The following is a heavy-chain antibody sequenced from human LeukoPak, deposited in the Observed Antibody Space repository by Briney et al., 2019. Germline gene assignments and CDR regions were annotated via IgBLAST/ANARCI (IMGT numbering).Heavy chain of an antibody. D-gene: IGHD3-22*01. CDR1: GFTFSSHW. J-gene: IGHJ4*02. V-gene: IGHV3-9*01. CDR3: AKASYYYDSSGIDY. CDR2: ISWNSGSI. Sequence: GGSLRLSCAASGFTFSSHWIHWVRQAPGKGLEWVSGISWNSGSIGYADSVKGRFTISRDNAKNSLYLQMNSLRAEDTALYYCAKASYYYDSSGIDYWGQGTLVTVSS.